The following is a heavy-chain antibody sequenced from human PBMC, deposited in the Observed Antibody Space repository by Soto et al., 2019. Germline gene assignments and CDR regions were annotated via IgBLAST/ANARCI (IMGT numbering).Heavy chain of an antibody. CDR3: ARDFYYGSGRFDY. CDR1: GFTFSNYE. D-gene: IGHD3-10*01. CDR2: ISGNGNTI. Sequence: GGSLRLSCAASGFTFSNYEMNWVRQAPGKGLEWVSYISGNGNTINYADSVKGRFTISRDNAKNSLYLQMNSLRAEDTAVYYCARDFYYGSGRFDYWGQGTLVTV. V-gene: IGHV3-48*03. J-gene: IGHJ4*02.